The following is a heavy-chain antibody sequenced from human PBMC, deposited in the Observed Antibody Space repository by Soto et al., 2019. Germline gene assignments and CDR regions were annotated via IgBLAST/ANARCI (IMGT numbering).Heavy chain of an antibody. CDR3: ARSCVGEVMSYFDY. Sequence: QVQLVHSGAEVKKPGSSVKVSCKASGGTFSSYTISWVRQAPVQGLEWMGRIIPILGIANYAQKFQGRVTITADKSTRKAYMELSSLRSEDTAVYYCARSCVGEVMSYFDYWGQGTLVTVSS. J-gene: IGHJ4*02. CDR2: IIPILGIA. D-gene: IGHD3-10*01. V-gene: IGHV1-69*02. CDR1: GGTFSSYT.